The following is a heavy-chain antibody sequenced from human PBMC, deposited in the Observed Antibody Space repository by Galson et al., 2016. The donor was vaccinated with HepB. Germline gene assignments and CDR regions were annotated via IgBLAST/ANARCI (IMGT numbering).Heavy chain of an antibody. D-gene: IGHD6-6*01. V-gene: IGHV5-10-1*01. CDR1: GDIFTSSW. Sequence: QSGAEVKKPGESLRISCKVSGDIFTSSWISWVRQMPGKGLEWMGRSDPSDSYTKYSSPFQGHVTISAYKSISTAFLAWGSLKASDTAMFYCAGHGVGSSSSLDRFYYAMDVWGQGTTVTVSS. CDR2: SDPSDSYT. J-gene: IGHJ6*02. CDR3: AGHGVGSSSSLDRFYYAMDV.